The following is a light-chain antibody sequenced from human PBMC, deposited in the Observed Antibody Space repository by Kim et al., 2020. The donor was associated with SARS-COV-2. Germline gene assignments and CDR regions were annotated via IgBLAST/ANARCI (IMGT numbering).Light chain of an antibody. V-gene: IGLV3-1*01. CDR1: KLGDKY. CDR3: QAWDSSTDVV. Sequence: SYELTQPPSVSVSPGQTASITCSGDKLGDKYACWYHQKPGQSPVLVIYQDSKRPSGIPERFSGSTSGNTATLTISGTQAMDEADYYCQAWDSSTDVVFGG. CDR2: QDS. J-gene: IGLJ2*01.